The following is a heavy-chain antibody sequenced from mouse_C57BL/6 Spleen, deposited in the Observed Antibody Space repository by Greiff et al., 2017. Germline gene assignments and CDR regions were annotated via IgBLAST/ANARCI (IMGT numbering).Heavy chain of an antibody. D-gene: IGHD1-1*01. CDR2: INPSTGGT. V-gene: IGHV1-42*01. CDR1: GYSFTGYY. CDR3: ARYYGSSLDY. J-gene: IGHJ2*01. Sequence: EVKLVESGPELVKPGASVKISCKASGYSFTGYYMNWVKQSPEKSLEWIGEINPSTGGTTYNQKFKAKATLTVDKSSSTAYMQLKSLTSEDSAVYYGARYYGSSLDYWGQGTTLTVSS.